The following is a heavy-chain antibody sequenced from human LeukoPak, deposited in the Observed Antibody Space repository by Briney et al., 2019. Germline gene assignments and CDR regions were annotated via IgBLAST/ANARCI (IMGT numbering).Heavy chain of an antibody. D-gene: IGHD1-26*01. Sequence: SETLSLTCAVYGGSFSGYYWSWIRQPPGKGLEWIGKINHSGSTNYNPSLKSRVTISVDTSKNQFSLKLSSVTAADTAVYYCARSPPGIVGATAYWFDPWGQGTLVTVSS. V-gene: IGHV4-34*01. J-gene: IGHJ5*02. CDR1: GGSFSGYY. CDR2: INHSGST. CDR3: ARSPPGIVGATAYWFDP.